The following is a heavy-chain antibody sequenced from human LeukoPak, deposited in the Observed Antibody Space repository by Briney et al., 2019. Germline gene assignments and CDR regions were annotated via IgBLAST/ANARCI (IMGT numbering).Heavy chain of an antibody. V-gene: IGHV4-39*01. CDR3: ATAGGIAASWGYYYMDV. CDR2: IYYSGST. Sequence: SETLSLTCTVSGDSISSSSYYWGWIRQPPGKGLEWIGSIYYSGSTYYNPSLKSRVTISVDTSKHQFSLKLSSVTAADTAVYYCATAGGIAASWGYYYMDVWGKGTTVTLSS. CDR1: GDSISSSSYY. J-gene: IGHJ6*03. D-gene: IGHD6-25*01.